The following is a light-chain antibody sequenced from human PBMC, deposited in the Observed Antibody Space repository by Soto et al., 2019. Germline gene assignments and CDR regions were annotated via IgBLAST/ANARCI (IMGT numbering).Light chain of an antibody. CDR2: GAS. CDR1: QSVSSN. CDR3: QHYNNWPRT. V-gene: IGKV3-15*01. J-gene: IGKJ1*01. Sequence: EIVMTQSPATLSVSPGERATLSCRASQSVSSNLAWYQQKPGQAPRLLIYGASTRATGIPDRFSGSGSGTEFTLTISSLQSEDFAVYYCQHYNNWPRTFGQGTKVEI.